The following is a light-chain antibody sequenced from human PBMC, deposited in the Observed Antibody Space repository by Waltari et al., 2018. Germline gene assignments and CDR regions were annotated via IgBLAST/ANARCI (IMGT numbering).Light chain of an antibody. Sequence: EIVMTQSPATLSVSPGERATLSCRASQSVSSNLAWYQQKPGQAPRLLIYGASTRAPGSPSRFSGSGSGTEFTLTISSLQSEDFAVYYCQQYNNWPQTFGQGTKVEIK. J-gene: IGKJ1*01. V-gene: IGKV3-15*01. CDR1: QSVSSN. CDR2: GAS. CDR3: QQYNNWPQT.